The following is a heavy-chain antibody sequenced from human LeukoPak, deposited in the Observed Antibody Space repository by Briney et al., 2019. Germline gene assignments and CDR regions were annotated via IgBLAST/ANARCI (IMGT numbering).Heavy chain of an antibody. J-gene: IGHJ6*03. CDR3: ARGPTTTEDYYYMDV. D-gene: IGHD1-26*01. V-gene: IGHV1-3*01. CDR1: GYTFTSYA. CDR2: INAGNGNT. Sequence: AASVKVSCKASGYTFTSYAMHWVRQAPGQRLEWMGWINAGNGNTKYSQKFQGRVTITRDTSASTAYMELSSLRSEDTAVYYCARGPTTTEDYYYMDVWGKGTTVTVSS.